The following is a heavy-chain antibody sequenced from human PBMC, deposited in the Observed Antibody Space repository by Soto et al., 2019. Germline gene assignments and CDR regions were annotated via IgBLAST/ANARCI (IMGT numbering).Heavy chain of an antibody. CDR2: IIPILGIA. Sequence: SVKVSCKASGGTFSSYTISWVRQAPGQGLEWMGRIIPILGIANYAQKFQGRVTITADKSTSTAYMELSSLRSEDTAVYYCARGLYYYGSGSRWFDPWGQGTLVTVSS. J-gene: IGHJ5*02. CDR3: ARGLYYYGSGSRWFDP. CDR1: GGTFSSYT. V-gene: IGHV1-69*02. D-gene: IGHD3-10*01.